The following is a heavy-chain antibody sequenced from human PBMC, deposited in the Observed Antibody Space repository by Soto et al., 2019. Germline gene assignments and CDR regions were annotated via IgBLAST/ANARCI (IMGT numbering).Heavy chain of an antibody. V-gene: IGHV3-74*01. CDR1: GCTRSNFW. J-gene: IGHJ2*01. D-gene: IGHD3-3*01. CDR2: INDDGSRT. CDR3: VRDHHDYDFWSGNPRGYFDI. Sequence: XGALRLSCSAAGCTRSNFWMHWVRQVPGKGLVWVSRINDDGSRTKYADSVEGRLTISRDTAKNTLYLQMDSLRVEDTAVYYCVRDHHDYDFWSGNPRGYFDIWGRDTLVTV.